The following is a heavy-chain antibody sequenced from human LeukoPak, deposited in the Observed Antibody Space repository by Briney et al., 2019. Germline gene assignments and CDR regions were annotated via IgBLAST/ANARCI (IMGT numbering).Heavy chain of an antibody. J-gene: IGHJ4*02. Sequence: PGGSLRLSCAASGFTFSSYSMNWVRQAPGKGLEWVSSISSSSSYIYYADSVKGRFTISRDNAKNSLYLQMNSLRAEDTAVYYCARDSPRYGDYQYYFDYWGQGTLVTVSS. CDR3: ARDSPRYGDYQYYFDY. V-gene: IGHV3-21*01. D-gene: IGHD4-17*01. CDR1: GFTFSSYS. CDR2: ISSSSSYI.